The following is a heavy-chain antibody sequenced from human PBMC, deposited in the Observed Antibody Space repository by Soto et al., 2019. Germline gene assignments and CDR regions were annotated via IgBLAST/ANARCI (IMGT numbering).Heavy chain of an antibody. CDR3: ARGRVGATNFRDFDY. CDR1: GFTFSSYE. V-gene: IGHV3-48*03. Sequence: GGSLRLSCAASGFTFSSYEMNWVRQAPGKGLEWVSYISSSGSTIYYADSVKGRFTISRDNAKNSLYLQMNSLRAEDTAVYYCARGRVGATNFRDFDYWGQGTLVTAPQ. D-gene: IGHD1-26*01. CDR2: ISSSGSTI. J-gene: IGHJ4*02.